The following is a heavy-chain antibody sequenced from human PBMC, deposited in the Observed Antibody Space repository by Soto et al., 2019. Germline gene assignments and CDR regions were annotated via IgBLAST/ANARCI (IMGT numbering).Heavy chain of an antibody. CDR2: IYSGGST. Sequence: GGSLRLSCAASGFTVSSNYMSWVRQAPGKGLEWVSVIYSGGSTYYADSVKGRFTISRDNSKNTLYLQMNSLRAEDTAVYYCARLYDSSGYLKDYWGQGTLVTVSS. CDR3: ARLYDSSGYLKDY. D-gene: IGHD3-22*01. CDR1: GFTVSSNY. V-gene: IGHV3-53*01. J-gene: IGHJ4*02.